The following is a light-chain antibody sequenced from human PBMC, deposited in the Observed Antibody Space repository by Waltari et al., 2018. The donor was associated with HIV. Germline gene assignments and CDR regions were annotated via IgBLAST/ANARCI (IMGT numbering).Light chain of an antibody. CDR1: SSDIGYFDY. CDR2: EVN. J-gene: IGLJ1*01. CDR3: CSYAGAYTSV. V-gene: IGLV2-11*01. Sequence: QSALTQPRSVSGSPGQSVTISCTGTSSDIGYFDYVSWYQQFPGKAPKFIIYEVNQRPSGVPHRFTGSRSGITASLTISGLQCEDEAAYYCCSYAGAYTSVFGTGTKVTVL.